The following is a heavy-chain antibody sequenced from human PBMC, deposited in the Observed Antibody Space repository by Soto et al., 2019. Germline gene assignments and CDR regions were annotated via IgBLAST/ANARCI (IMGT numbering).Heavy chain of an antibody. Sequence: ASVKVSCKVSGYTLTELSMHWVRQAPGKGLEWMGGFDPEDGETIYAQKFQGRVTMTEDTSTDTAYMELSSLRSEDTAVYYCATVLAAAGSQYYCYGMDVWGQGTTVTVSS. CDR2: FDPEDGET. J-gene: IGHJ6*02. D-gene: IGHD6-13*01. CDR1: GYTLTELS. CDR3: ATVLAAAGSQYYCYGMDV. V-gene: IGHV1-24*01.